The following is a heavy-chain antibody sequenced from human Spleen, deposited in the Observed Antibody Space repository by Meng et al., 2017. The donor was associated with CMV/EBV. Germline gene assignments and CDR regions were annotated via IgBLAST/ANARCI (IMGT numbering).Heavy chain of an antibody. V-gene: IGHV1-2*02. D-gene: IGHD2-15*01. CDR3: ARVKRYCTGGSCSSTGYYGMDV. CDR2: INPNSGGT. Sequence: ASVKVSCKASGYNLTGYYMHWVRQAPGQGLEWMGWINPNSGGTTYAQKFQGRVTMTGDTSITTAYMELSRLRSDDMAVYYCARVKRYCTGGSCSSTGYYGMDVWGQGTTVTVSS. CDR1: GYNLTGYY. J-gene: IGHJ6*02.